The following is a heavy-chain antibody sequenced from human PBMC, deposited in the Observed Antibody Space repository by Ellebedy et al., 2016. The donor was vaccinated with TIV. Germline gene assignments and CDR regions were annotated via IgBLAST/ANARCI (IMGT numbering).Heavy chain of an antibody. J-gene: IGHJ4*02. D-gene: IGHD6-13*01. CDR3: ARLGVIAAAGASDY. CDR2: ISYSGDLM. V-gene: IGHV3-11*01. Sequence: GESLKISCAASGFTVSSNYMSWFRQAPGKGPEWVSYISYSGDLMYYADSVKGRFTTSRDNAENSLYLQMNSLRAEDTAVYYCARLGVIAAAGASDYWGQGTLVIVSP. CDR1: GFTVSSNY.